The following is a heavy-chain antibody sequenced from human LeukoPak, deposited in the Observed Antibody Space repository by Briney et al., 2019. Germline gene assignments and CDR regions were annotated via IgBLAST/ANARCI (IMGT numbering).Heavy chain of an antibody. CDR3: AVNYDYVWGSYRQYFDY. V-gene: IGHV1-69*13. D-gene: IGHD3-16*02. Sequence: SVKVSCKASGYTFTGYYMHWVRQAPGQGLEWMGGIIPIFGTANYAQKFQGRVTITADESTSTAYMELSSLRSEDTAVYYCAVNYDYVWGSYRQYFDYWGQGTLVTVSS. J-gene: IGHJ4*02. CDR1: GYTFTGYY. CDR2: IIPIFGTA.